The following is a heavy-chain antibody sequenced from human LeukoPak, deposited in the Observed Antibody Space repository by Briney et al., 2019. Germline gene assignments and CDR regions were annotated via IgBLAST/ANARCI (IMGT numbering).Heavy chain of an antibody. Sequence: SETLSLTCTVSGGSVSSGSYYWSWIRQPPGKGLEWIGYIYYSASTNYNPSLKSRVTISVDTSKNQFSLKLSSVTAADTAVYYCAREVLTAVVSAAITGAWGQGTLVTVSS. V-gene: IGHV4-61*01. CDR1: GGSVSSGSYY. CDR2: IYYSAST. J-gene: IGHJ5*02. CDR3: AREVLTAVVSAAITGA. D-gene: IGHD2-2*02.